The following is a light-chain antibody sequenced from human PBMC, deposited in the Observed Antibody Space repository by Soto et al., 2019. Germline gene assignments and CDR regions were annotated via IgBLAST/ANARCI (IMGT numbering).Light chain of an antibody. CDR3: ATWDSSLSAVV. V-gene: IGLV1-51*01. Sequence: QSVLTQPPSVSAAPGQRVTISCSGSTSNIGNDFVSWYQQLPGTAPRLLIYDTLKRPSGMPDRFSGSKSGTSATLGITGLQTADEADYYCATWDSSLSAVVFGGGTKLTVL. CDR1: TSNIGNDF. CDR2: DTL. J-gene: IGLJ2*01.